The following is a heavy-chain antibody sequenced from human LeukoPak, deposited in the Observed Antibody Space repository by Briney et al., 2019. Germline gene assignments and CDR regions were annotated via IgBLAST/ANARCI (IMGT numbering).Heavy chain of an antibody. V-gene: IGHV1-2*02. J-gene: IGHJ5*02. CDR3: ARGSRVAAGGTGWFDP. D-gene: IGHD6-13*01. CDR1: GYTFAGYH. Sequence: ASVTVSCKASGYTFAGYHMHWVRQAPGQGLECMGWINANSGDTKYAQKFQGRVTMTRDTSITTAYMELNKLTSDDTAVYYCARGSRVAAGGTGWFDPWGQGTLVTVSS. CDR2: INANSGDT.